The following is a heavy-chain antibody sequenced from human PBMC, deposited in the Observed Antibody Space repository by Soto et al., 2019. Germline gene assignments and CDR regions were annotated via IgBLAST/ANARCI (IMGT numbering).Heavy chain of an antibody. J-gene: IGHJ6*02. D-gene: IGHD2-2*01. Sequence: QVQLVQSGAEVKKPGSSVKVSCKASGGTFSSYAISWVRQAPGQGLEWMGGIIPIPGTANYAQKFQGRVTITADESTSTGYMEVSSVRSEDTAVYYCARSQGSSTSLEIYYYYYYGMDVWGQGTTVTVAS. V-gene: IGHV1-69*01. CDR3: ARSQGSSTSLEIYYYYYYGMDV. CDR2: IIPIPGTA. CDR1: GGTFSSYA.